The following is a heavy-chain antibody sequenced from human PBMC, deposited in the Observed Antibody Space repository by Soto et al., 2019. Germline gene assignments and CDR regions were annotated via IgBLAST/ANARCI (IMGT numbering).Heavy chain of an antibody. CDR1: GGTFSSYT. Sequence: ASVKVSCKASGGTFSSYTISWVRQAPGQGLEWMGRIIPILGIANYAQKFQGRVTITADKSTSTAYMELSSLRSEDTAVYYCARDSDCSGGSCYLESHWFDPWGQGTLVTVSS. CDR2: IIPILGIA. J-gene: IGHJ5*02. V-gene: IGHV1-69*04. CDR3: ARDSDCSGGSCYLESHWFDP. D-gene: IGHD2-15*01.